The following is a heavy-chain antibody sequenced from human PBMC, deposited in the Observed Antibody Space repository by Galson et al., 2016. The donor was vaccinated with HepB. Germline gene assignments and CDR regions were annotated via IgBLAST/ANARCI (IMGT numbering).Heavy chain of an antibody. CDR2: IFWDEDK. D-gene: IGHD5-18*01. J-gene: IGHJ4*02. CDR1: GFSLNTSGVG. V-gene: IGHV2-5*02. Sequence: PALVKPTQTLTLTCAFSGFSLNTSGVGVGWIRQPPGKALEWLAVIFWDEDKRYRPSLKSRLTITKDTSENQVVLRMTNVDPVDTATYYCAHHVVAYNYAYLPFWGQGTLVTVSS. CDR3: AHHVVAYNYAYLPF.